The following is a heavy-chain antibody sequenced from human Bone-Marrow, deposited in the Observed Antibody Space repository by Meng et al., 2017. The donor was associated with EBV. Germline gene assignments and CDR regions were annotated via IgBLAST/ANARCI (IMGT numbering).Heavy chain of an antibody. D-gene: IGHD5-12*01. CDR2: INHSGSN. V-gene: IGHV4-34*01. J-gene: IGHJ4*02. CDR3: ARGNKDYRGYDG. Sequence: QLCRDGLLNTPQALSLTGAVYVGAFIVNYCSLIRQPPGQGLEWIGEINHSGSNDYNPSLKSRVNISVDTSKNQFSLKLSAVTAADTAVYYCARGNKDYRGYDGWGEGTLVTVSS. CDR1: VGAFIVNY.